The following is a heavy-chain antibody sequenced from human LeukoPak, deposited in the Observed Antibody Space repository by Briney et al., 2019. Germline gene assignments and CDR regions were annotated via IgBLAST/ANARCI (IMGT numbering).Heavy chain of an antibody. V-gene: IGHV3-48*04. CDR3: ARDLQWLVTLALDYYYGMDV. CDR1: GFTFSSYS. J-gene: IGHJ6*02. D-gene: IGHD6-19*01. Sequence: PGGSLRLSCAASGFTFSSYSMNWVRQAPGKGLEWVSYISSSSSTIYYADSVKGRFTISRDNAKNSLYLQMNSLRAEDTAVYYCARDLQWLVTLALDYYYGMDVWGQGTTVTVSS. CDR2: ISSSSSTI.